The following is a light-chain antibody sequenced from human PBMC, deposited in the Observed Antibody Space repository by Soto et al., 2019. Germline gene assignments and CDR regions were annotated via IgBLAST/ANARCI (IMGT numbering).Light chain of an antibody. J-gene: IGKJ1*01. V-gene: IGKV3-15*01. Sequence: EIVMTQSPATLSVSPGERATLSCRASQSVSSNLAWYQQKPGQAPGLLIYGASTRATGIPARFSGSGSGTEFTLTISSQQSEDFAVYYCQQYHDWPWTFGQGTKVEIK. CDR2: GAS. CDR3: QQYHDWPWT. CDR1: QSVSSN.